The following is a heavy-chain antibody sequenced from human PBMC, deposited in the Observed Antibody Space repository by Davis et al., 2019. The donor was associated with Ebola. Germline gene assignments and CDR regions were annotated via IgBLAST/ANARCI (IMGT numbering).Heavy chain of an antibody. J-gene: IGHJ4*02. CDR1: GFSIGDYA. D-gene: IGHD6-19*01. CDR2: IRSKANGGTT. V-gene: IGHV3-49*04. CDR3: TRVGGGGSGLDY. Sequence: GGSLRLSCTASGFSIGDYAMSWVRQAPGKGLEWIGFIRSKANGGTTEYAASVKRRFTISRDNSKSIAYLQMNSLNTEDTAVYYCTRVGGGGSGLDYWGQGTLVTVSS.